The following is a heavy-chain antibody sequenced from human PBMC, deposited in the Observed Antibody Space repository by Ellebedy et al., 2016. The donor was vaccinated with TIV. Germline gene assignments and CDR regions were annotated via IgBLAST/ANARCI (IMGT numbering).Heavy chain of an antibody. CDR1: GFSFSSTA. V-gene: IGHV3-23*01. CDR3: AKVRTTGSTPIRGYVAS. J-gene: IGHJ4*02. CDR2: ISISGDTA. Sequence: GGSLRLSXAASGFSFSSTAMGWVRQAPGKGLEWVSTISISGDTANYASRFTISRDISKNTLYLQMNSLRAEDTAMYYCAKVRTTGSTPIRGYVASWGQGTLVTVSS. D-gene: IGHD1-1*01.